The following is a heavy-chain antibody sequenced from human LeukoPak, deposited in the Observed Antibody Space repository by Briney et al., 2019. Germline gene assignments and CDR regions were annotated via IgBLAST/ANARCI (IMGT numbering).Heavy chain of an antibody. CDR2: IARKVDNYAT. CDR1: GFAFSGAG. J-gene: IGHJ5*02. CDR3: TPSTCGRWGWFDP. D-gene: IGHD2-21*01. V-gene: IGHV3-73*01. Sequence: GGSLRLSCAASGFAFSGAGLHWVRQASGKGLEWVGRIARKVDNYATVYAASVKGRFTISRDDSRNTAYLEMNSLKIEDTAVYYCTPSTCGRWGWFDPWGQGTLVIVSS.